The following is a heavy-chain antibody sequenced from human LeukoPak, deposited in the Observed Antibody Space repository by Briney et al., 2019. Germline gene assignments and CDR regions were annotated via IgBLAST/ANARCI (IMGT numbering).Heavy chain of an antibody. V-gene: IGHV3-66*01. CDR2: TDPSGTT. Sequence: GGSLRLSCAASGFTVSSNYMSWVRQAPGKGLEWVSVTDPSGTTYLADSVKGRFTISSDNSKNTMYLQMNSLRAEDTALYYCARDQYYWGQGTLVTVSS. CDR1: GFTVSSNY. CDR3: ARDQYY. J-gene: IGHJ4*02.